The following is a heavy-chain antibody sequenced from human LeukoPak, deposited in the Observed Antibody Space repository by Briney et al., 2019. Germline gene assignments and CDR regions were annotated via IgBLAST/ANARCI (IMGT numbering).Heavy chain of an antibody. D-gene: IGHD4-17*01. Sequence: ASVTVSCTASGYTFTGYYMHWVRQAPGQGLEWMGWINPNSGGTNYAQKFQGRVTMTRDTSISTAYMELSRLRSDDTAVYYCAREDGDYYYGMDVWGQGTTVTVSS. V-gene: IGHV1-2*02. CDR2: INPNSGGT. CDR1: GYTFTGYY. J-gene: IGHJ6*02. CDR3: AREDGDYYYGMDV.